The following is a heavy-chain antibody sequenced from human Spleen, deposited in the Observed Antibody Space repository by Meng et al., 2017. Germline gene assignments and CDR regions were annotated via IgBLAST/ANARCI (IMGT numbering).Heavy chain of an antibody. V-gene: IGHV3-33*01. CDR1: GFTFSSYG. D-gene: IGHD4-17*01. CDR2: IWYDGSDK. Sequence: GGSLRPSCAASGFTFSSYGMHWVRQAPGKGLEWVAVIWYDGSDKYYADSVKGRFTFSRDNSKNTLYLQMNSLRAEDTAVYYCARNYDYGDYDYYGMDVWGQGTTVTVSS. J-gene: IGHJ6*02. CDR3: ARNYDYGDYDYYGMDV.